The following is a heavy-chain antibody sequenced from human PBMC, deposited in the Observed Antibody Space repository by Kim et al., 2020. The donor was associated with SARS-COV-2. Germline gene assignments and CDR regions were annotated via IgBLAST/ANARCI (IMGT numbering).Heavy chain of an antibody. V-gene: IGHV3-74*01. J-gene: IGHJ4*02. CDR3: ARGGSGSLDY. CDR2: RST. Sequence: RSTSYADSVKGRVTISRDNAKNTLYLQMNSLRAEDTAVYYCARGGSGSLDYWGQGTLVTVSS. D-gene: IGHD3-16*01.